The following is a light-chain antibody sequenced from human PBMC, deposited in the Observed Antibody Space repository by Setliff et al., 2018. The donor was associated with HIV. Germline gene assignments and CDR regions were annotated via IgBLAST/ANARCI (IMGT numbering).Light chain of an antibody. V-gene: IGLV2-8*01. J-gene: IGLJ1*01. Sequence: QSALTQPPSASGSPGQSVTISCTGTSSDVGGYNFVSWYQHHPGNAPKLMIYDVSKLPSGVPDRFSGSKSGNTASLTVSGLQAEDEADYYCSSYAGSSFYVFGTGTKVTVL. CDR1: SSDVGGYNF. CDR2: DVS. CDR3: SSYAGSSFYV.